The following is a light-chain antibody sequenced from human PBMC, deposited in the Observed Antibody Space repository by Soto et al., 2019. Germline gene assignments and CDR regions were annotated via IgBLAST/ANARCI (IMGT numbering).Light chain of an antibody. CDR1: QDINSR. Sequence: DIQMTQSPSSVSASVGDRVTITCRASQDINSRLAWYQQKPGKAPKLLIYFAFNLESGVPSRFIGSGSGTDFTLTITSLQPEDFATYYCQQADSLPRTFGGATKVEIQ. CDR3: QQADSLPRT. CDR2: FAF. V-gene: IGKV1-12*01. J-gene: IGKJ4*01.